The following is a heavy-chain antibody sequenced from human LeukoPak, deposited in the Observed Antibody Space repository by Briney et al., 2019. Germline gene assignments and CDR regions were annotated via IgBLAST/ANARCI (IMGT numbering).Heavy chain of an antibody. V-gene: IGHV1-2*02. CDR3: ARGFYNWNYGDAFDI. Sequence: ASVKVSCKASGYTFTGYYMHCVRQAPGQGLEWMGWINPNSGGTNYAQKFQGRVTTTRDTSISTAYMELSRLRSDDTAVYYCARGFYNWNYGDAFDIWGQGTMVTVSS. J-gene: IGHJ3*02. CDR1: GYTFTGYY. CDR2: INPNSGGT. D-gene: IGHD1-7*01.